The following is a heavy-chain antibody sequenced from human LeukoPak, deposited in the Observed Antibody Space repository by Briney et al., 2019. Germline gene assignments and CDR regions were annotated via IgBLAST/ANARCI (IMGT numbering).Heavy chain of an antibody. Sequence: GGSLRPSCVASGFTFSNAWMSWVRQAPGKGLEWVGRIRAKIDGGTIEYAAPVKDRFTISRDDSKNTLYLEMNSLKTEDTAVYYCATLTYYYDSSGYYPYWGQGTLVTVSS. CDR3: ATLTYYYDSSGYYPY. J-gene: IGHJ4*02. CDR1: GFTFSNAW. CDR2: IRAKIDGGTI. D-gene: IGHD3-22*01. V-gene: IGHV3-15*01.